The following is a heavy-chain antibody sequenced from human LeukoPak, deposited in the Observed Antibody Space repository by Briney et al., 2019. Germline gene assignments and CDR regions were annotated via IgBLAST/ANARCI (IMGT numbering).Heavy chain of an antibody. Sequence: GASAKVSCKASGYTFTGYYMDWVRQAPGQGLEWMGWINPNSGGTNYAQKFQGRVTMTRDTSISTAYMELSRLRSDDTAVYYCARPDCSSTSCNFDYWGQGTLVTVSS. CDR1: GYTFTGYY. CDR2: INPNSGGT. CDR3: ARPDCSSTSCNFDY. J-gene: IGHJ4*02. D-gene: IGHD2-2*01. V-gene: IGHV1-2*02.